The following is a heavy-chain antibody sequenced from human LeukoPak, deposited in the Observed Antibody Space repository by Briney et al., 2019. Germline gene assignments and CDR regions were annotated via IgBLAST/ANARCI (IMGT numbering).Heavy chain of an antibody. CDR1: GGTFSSYA. J-gene: IGHJ6*03. V-gene: IGHV1-69*05. D-gene: IGHD4-11*01. CDR2: IIPIFGTA. CDR3: ASYSNYPPNYYYYYYMDV. Sequence: ASVKVSCKASGGTFSSYAISWVRQAPGQGLEWMGGIIPIFGTANYAQKFQGRVTITTDESTSTAYMELSSLRSEDAAVYYCASYSNYPPNYYYYYYMDVWGKGTTVTVSS.